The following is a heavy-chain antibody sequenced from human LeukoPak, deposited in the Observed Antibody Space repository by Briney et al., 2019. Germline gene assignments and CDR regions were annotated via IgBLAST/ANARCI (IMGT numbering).Heavy chain of an antibody. CDR2: IIPIFGTA. CDR1: GYTFTSYG. J-gene: IGHJ6*04. D-gene: IGHD2-2*01. V-gene: IGHV1-69*13. CDR3: ARGHDDIVVVPAAREGMDV. Sequence: ASVKVSCKASGYTFTSYGISWVRQAPGQGLEWMGGIIPIFGTANYAQKFQGRVTITADESTSTAYMELSSLRSEDTAVYYCARGHDDIVVVPAAREGMDVWGKGTTVTVSS.